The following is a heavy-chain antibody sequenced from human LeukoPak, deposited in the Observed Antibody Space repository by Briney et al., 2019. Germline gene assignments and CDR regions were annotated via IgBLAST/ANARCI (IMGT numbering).Heavy chain of an antibody. J-gene: IGHJ4*02. CDR2: IIPIFGTA. D-gene: IGHD2-2*01. V-gene: IGHV1-69*01. CDR1: GGTFSSYA. CDR3: ARESHCSSTSCYLDY. Sequence: SAKVSCKASGGTFSSYAISWVRQAPGQGLELKGGIIPIFGTANYAQKFQGRVTITADESTSTAYMELSSLRSEDTAVYYCARESHCSSTSCYLDYWGQGTLVTVSS.